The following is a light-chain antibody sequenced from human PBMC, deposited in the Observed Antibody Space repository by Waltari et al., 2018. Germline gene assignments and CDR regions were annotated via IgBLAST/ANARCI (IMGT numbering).Light chain of an antibody. CDR3: QTGGHGTWV. V-gene: IGLV4-69*01. J-gene: IGLJ3*02. CDR1: SGHSSNI. CDR2: VNSDGSH. Sequence: QLVLTQSPSASASLGASVKLTCTLSSGHSSNIIAWHQQQPEKGPRYLMKVNSDGSHSKGDEIPDRFSCSSSRAELYLTISSLPSEDESDYYCQTGGHGTWVFGGGTNLTVL.